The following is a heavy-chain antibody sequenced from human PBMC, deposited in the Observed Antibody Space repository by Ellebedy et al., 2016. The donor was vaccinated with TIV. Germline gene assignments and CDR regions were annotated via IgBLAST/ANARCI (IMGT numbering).Heavy chain of an antibody. CDR2: LRNRAQSYTT. V-gene: IGHV3-72*01. Sequence: GESLKISCAASGFTLYDHYMDWVRQAPGKGPEWVGRLRNRAQSYTTEYAASVKGRFIILRDDSKKSLFLQMNSLKSEDTAVYYCARGTFDYWGQGALVTVSS. CDR3: ARGTFDY. D-gene: IGHD2/OR15-2a*01. J-gene: IGHJ4*02. CDR1: GFTLYDHY.